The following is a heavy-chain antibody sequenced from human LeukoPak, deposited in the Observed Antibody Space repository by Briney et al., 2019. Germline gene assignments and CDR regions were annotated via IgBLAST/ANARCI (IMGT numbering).Heavy chain of an antibody. D-gene: IGHD2-21*01. J-gene: IGHJ4*02. Sequence: ASVKVSCKASGYTFTGYYMHWLRQAPGQGLEWMGWINPNSGGTNYAQKFQGRVTMTRDTSISTAYMELSRLRSDDTAVYYCARSPPPVVVIATLDYWGQGTLVTVSS. V-gene: IGHV1-2*02. CDR1: GYTFTGYY. CDR3: ARSPPPVVVIATLDY. CDR2: INPNSGGT.